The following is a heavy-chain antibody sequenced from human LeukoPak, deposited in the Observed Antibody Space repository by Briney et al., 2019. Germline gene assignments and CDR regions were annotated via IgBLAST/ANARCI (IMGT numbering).Heavy chain of an antibody. D-gene: IGHD5-18*01. Sequence: ASVKVSCKVSGYTLTELSMHWLRQAPGKGLEWMGCFYPEDGETIYAQKFQGRVTMTEDTSTDTAYMELSSLRSEDTAVYYCATGGYSYGQKRRAFDYWGQGTLVTVSS. CDR1: GYTLTELS. V-gene: IGHV1-24*01. CDR2: FYPEDGET. CDR3: ATGGYSYGQKRRAFDY. J-gene: IGHJ4*02.